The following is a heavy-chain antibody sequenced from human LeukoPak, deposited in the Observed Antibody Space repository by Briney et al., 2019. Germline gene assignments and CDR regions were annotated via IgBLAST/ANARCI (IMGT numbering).Heavy chain of an antibody. Sequence: GGSLRLSCAASGFTFSSYAMSWVRQAPGKGLEWVAVISYDGSNKYYADSVKGRFTISRDNSKNTLYLQMNSLRAEDTAVYYCAKDSPGSGIFDYWGQGTLVTVSS. D-gene: IGHD3-10*01. CDR2: ISYDGSNK. J-gene: IGHJ4*02. CDR3: AKDSPGSGIFDY. V-gene: IGHV3-30*18. CDR1: GFTFSSYA.